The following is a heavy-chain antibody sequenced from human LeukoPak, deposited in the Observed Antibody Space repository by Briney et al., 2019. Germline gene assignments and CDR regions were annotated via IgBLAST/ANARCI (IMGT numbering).Heavy chain of an antibody. Sequence: KSSETLSLTCTVSGGSISSSSYYWGWIRQPPGKGLEWIGSIYYSGSTYYNPSLKSRVTISVDTSKNQFSLKLSSVTAADTAVYYCAKTGDTAMMYNWFDPWGQGTLVTVSS. CDR3: AKTGDTAMMYNWFDP. J-gene: IGHJ5*02. V-gene: IGHV4-39*01. CDR2: IYYSGST. D-gene: IGHD5-18*01. CDR1: GGSISSSSYY.